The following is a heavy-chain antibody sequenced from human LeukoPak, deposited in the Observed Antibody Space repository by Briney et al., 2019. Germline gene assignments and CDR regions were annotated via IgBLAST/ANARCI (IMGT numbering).Heavy chain of an antibody. CDR1: GGSISSSSYY. Sequence: PSETLSLTCTVSGGSISSSSYYWGWIRQPPGKGLEWIGSIYYSGSTYYNPSLKSRVTISVDTSKNQFSLKLSSVTAADTAVYYCARENRGAGPYSSSCIDYWGQGTLVTVSS. CDR3: ARENRGAGPYSSSCIDY. J-gene: IGHJ4*02. D-gene: IGHD6-6*01. V-gene: IGHV4-39*07. CDR2: IYYSGST.